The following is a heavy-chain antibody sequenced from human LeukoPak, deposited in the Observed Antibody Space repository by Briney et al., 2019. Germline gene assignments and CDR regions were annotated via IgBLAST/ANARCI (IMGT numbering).Heavy chain of an antibody. V-gene: IGHV1-69*05. J-gene: IGHJ5*02. CDR1: GGTYSSYA. CDR3: ARDPVRYNWNYGWFDP. D-gene: IGHD1-7*01. Sequence: SVKVSCKASGGTYSSYAISWVRQAPGQGLGWMGGIIPIFGTANYAQKFQGRVTITTDESTSTAYMELSSLRSEDTAVYYCARDPVRYNWNYGWFDPWGQGTLVTVSS. CDR2: IIPIFGTA.